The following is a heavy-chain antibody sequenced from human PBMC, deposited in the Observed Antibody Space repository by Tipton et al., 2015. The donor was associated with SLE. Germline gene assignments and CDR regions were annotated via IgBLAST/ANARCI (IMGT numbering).Heavy chain of an antibody. Sequence: LRLSCAVSGLSIKSNYYWGWIRQTPGRGLEWIGSVYHSGTTYYNPSLKSRVTISVDTSKNKFSLKLTFVAVADTAVYYCARMGNIAYYFDYWGQGTLVTVSS. V-gene: IGHV4-38-2*01. CDR1: GLSIKSNYY. J-gene: IGHJ4*02. CDR3: ARMGNIAYYFDY. D-gene: IGHD2/OR15-2a*01. CDR2: VYHSGTT.